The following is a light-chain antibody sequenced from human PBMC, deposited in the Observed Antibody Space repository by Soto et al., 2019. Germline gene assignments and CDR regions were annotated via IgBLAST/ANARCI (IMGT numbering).Light chain of an antibody. J-gene: IGLJ1*01. CDR1: SSDVGGYNY. CDR3: SSYTTRNTYV. CDR2: DVS. V-gene: IGLV2-14*01. Sequence: QSVLTQPASVSGSPGQSIAISCTGTSSDVGGYNYVSWYQQHPGKAPKLMIYDVSNRPSGVSDRFSGSKSGNTASLTISGLEAEEEADYYCSSYTTRNTYVFGTGTKVTVL.